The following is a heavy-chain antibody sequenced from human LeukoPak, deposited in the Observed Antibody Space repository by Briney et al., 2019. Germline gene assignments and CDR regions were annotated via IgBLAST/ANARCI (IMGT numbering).Heavy chain of an antibody. J-gene: IGHJ4*02. CDR1: GGSISSYY. D-gene: IGHD3-9*01. CDR3: ARHDDILTGPDY. V-gene: IGHV4-59*08. Sequence: PSETLSLTCTVSGGSISSYYWSWIRQPPGKGLEWIGYIYYSGSTNYNPSLKSRVTISVDTSKNQFSLKLSSVTAADTAVYYCARHDDILTGPDYWGQGTLVTVSS. CDR2: IYYSGST.